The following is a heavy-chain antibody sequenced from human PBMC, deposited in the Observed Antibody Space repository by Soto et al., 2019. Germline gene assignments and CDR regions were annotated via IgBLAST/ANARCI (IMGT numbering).Heavy chain of an antibody. CDR2: INPNSGGT. D-gene: IGHD5-18*01. J-gene: IGHJ5*02. CDR3: AREAHPNGYSYGYNWFDP. Sequence: ASVKVSCKASGYTFTGYYIHWVRQAPGQGLEWMGWINPNSGGTNYAQNLQGRVTMTTDTSTSTAYMDLRSLRFDDTAVYYCAREAHPNGYSYGYNWFDPWGQGTLVTVSS. CDR1: GYTFTGYY. V-gene: IGHV1-2*02.